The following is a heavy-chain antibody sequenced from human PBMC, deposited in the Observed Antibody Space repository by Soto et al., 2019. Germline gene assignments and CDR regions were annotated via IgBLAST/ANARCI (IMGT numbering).Heavy chain of an antibody. J-gene: IGHJ6*02. CDR2: IYPGDSDT. V-gene: IGHV5-51*01. D-gene: IGHD3-3*01. CDR3: ARTGDFWSGYLYYYYYGMDV. CDR1: GYSFTSYW. Sequence: GESLKISCKGSGYSFTSYWIGWVRQMPGKGLEWMGIIYPGDSDTRYSPSFQGQVTISADKSISTAYLQWSSLKASDTAMYYCARTGDFWSGYLYYYYYGMDVWGQGTTVTVSS.